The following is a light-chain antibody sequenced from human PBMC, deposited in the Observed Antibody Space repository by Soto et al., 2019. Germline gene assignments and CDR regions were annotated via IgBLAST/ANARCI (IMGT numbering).Light chain of an antibody. CDR2: TAS. CDR1: QSVSIW. J-gene: IGKJ1*01. CDR3: QQYNSYTWA. Sequence: DIQMNQSPATLYASVGDRVTITGRASQSVSIWLAWYQQKPGKAPKLLIYTASSLESGVPSRFSGSGSGTEFTLTISSLQPDDFATYYRQQYNSYTWAFGQGTKVEIK. V-gene: IGKV1-5*03.